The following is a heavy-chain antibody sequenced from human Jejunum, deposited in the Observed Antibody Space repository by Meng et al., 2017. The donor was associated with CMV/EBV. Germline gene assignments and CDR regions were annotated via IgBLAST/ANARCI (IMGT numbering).Heavy chain of an antibody. CDR3: ARDPTRYGSGSYYLDN. CDR2: ISSDSNYI. J-gene: IGHJ1*01. D-gene: IGHD3-10*01. Sequence: FSTYSMHWVRQAPGKGLEWFSYISSDSNYIYYGDSVKGRFTVSRDNAKNSLYLQMNSLRAEDTALYYCARDPTRYGSGSYYLDNWGQGTLVTVSS. CDR1: FSTYS. V-gene: IGHV3-21*05.